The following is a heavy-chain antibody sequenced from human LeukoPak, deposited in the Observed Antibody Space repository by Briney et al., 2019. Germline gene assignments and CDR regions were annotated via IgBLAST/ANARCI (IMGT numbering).Heavy chain of an antibody. J-gene: IGHJ4*02. D-gene: IGHD2-21*02. CDR1: GFTFSSYA. V-gene: IGHV3-23*01. CDR2: ISGSGNST. Sequence: GGPLRLSCAASGFTFSSYAMSWVRQAPGKGLEWVSGISGSGNSTYYADSVKGRVTISRDNSKSTLFLQMNSLRAEDTAIYYCAKDGEYCGGDCYPEYYFDYWGQGTLVTVSS. CDR3: AKDGEYCGGDCYPEYYFDY.